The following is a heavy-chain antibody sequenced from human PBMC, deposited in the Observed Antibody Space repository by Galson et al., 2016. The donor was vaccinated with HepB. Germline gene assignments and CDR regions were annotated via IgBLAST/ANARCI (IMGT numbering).Heavy chain of an antibody. CDR1: GGSISNGGYY. J-gene: IGHJ3*01. CDR3: ARPTSGDAFDF. CDR2: IYDTENA. Sequence: TLSLTCSVSGGSISNGGYYWSWICQRPGRGLEWIGYIYDTENAYYTPSLKGRVSFSVDTSKNQFSLKLTSVTAADTAMYYCARPTSGDAFDFWGRGTKVTVS. D-gene: IGHD1-1*01. V-gene: IGHV4-31*03.